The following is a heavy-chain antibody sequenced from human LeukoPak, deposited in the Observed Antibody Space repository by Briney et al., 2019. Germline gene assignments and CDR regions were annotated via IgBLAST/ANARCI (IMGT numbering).Heavy chain of an antibody. D-gene: IGHD6-13*01. Sequence: ASVKVSCKASGYTFTSYAMNWVRQAPGQGLEWMGWINTNTGNPTYAQGFTGRFVFSLDTSVSTAYLQISSLKAEDTAVYYCARVDSSSWHNWFDPWGQGTLVTVSS. V-gene: IGHV7-4-1*02. CDR1: GYTFTSYA. J-gene: IGHJ5*02. CDR3: ARVDSSSWHNWFDP. CDR2: INTNTGNP.